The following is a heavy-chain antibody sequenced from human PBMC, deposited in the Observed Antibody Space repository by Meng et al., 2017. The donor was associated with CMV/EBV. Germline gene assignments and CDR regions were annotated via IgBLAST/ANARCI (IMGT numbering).Heavy chain of an antibody. J-gene: IGHJ4*02. CDR2: TYYSGST. V-gene: IGHV4-30-4*08. Sequence: QAQLQQWGAGSFNPPGTLALTCPVSGGSISSGDYYWSWIRQPPGKGLEWIGYTYYSGSTYYNPSLKSRVTISVDTSKNQFSLKLSSVTAADTAVYYCARVTSRVAGAFDYWGQGTLVTVSS. D-gene: IGHD1-14*01. CDR1: GGSISSGDYY. CDR3: ARVTSRVAGAFDY.